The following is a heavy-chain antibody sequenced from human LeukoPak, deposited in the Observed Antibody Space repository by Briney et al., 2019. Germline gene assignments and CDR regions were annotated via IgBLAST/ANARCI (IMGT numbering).Heavy chain of an antibody. D-gene: IGHD3-10*01. CDR1: GFTFSSYA. V-gene: IGHV3-30-3*01. CDR2: ISYDGSNK. J-gene: IGHJ4*02. Sequence: GRSLRLSCAASGFTFSSYAMHWVRQAPGKGLEWVAVISYDGSNKYYADSVKGRFTISRDNSKNTLYLQMNSLRAEDTAVYYCASPDYYSSGSPFGYWGQGTLVTVSS. CDR3: ASPDYYSSGSPFGY.